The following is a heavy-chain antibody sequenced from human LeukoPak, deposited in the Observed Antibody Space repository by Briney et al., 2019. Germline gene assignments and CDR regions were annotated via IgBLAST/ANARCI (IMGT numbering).Heavy chain of an antibody. CDR3: ARDRAWGGYTVRDAFDI. V-gene: IGHV1-2*02. J-gene: IGHJ3*02. Sequence: ASVKVSCKASGYTFTGYYMHWVRQAPGQGLEWMGWINPNSGGTNYAQKFQGRVTMTRDTSISTAYMELSRLRSDDTAVYYCARDRAWGGYTVRDAFDIWGQGTMVTVSS. CDR2: INPNSGGT. D-gene: IGHD5-12*01. CDR1: GYTFTGYY.